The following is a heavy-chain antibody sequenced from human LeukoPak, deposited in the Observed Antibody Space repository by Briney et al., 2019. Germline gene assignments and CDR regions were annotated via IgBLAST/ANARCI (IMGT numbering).Heavy chain of an antibody. J-gene: IGHJ4*02. CDR3: GRHRSSGYYDY. V-gene: IGHV5-51*01. Sequence: GESLKISCKVSGYSFTSNWIAWVRQMPGKGLEWMGIISPGDSDTRYSLSFQGQVTISADKSISTAYLQWSSLKASDTAMYYCGRHRSSGYYDYWGQGTLVTVSS. D-gene: IGHD3-22*01. CDR2: ISPGDSDT. CDR1: GYSFTSNW.